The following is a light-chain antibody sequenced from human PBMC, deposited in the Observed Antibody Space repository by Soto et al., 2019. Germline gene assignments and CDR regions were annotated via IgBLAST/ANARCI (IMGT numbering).Light chain of an antibody. Sequence: DIQGTQSPSSLSASVGDRVTITCRASQSINTYLNWYQQKPGKAPKLLIYTASNLQSGVPSRFRGSGSGTDFTLTIIGREPEDFAIYYWQQTYTTHSFGGGTKVE. CDR1: QSINTY. V-gene: IGKV1-39*01. CDR2: TAS. CDR3: QQTYTTHS. J-gene: IGKJ4*01.